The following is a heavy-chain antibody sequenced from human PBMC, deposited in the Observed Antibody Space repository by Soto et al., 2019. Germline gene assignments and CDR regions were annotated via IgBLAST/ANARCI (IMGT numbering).Heavy chain of an antibody. D-gene: IGHD1-20*01. J-gene: IGHJ4*02. CDR3: ATYPRPYKWTDI. V-gene: IGHV1-69*06. CDR2: IDPIVDTS. Sequence: QVRLEQSGAEVKKPGSSVRVSCQASGGALTSYPIHWVRQAPGQGLEWMGVIDPIVDTSNLAEDFKTRLTLTADTSTKTVYMDLTSLRSDDTAIYFCATYPRPYKWTDIWGRGTQLTVSS. CDR1: GGALTSYP.